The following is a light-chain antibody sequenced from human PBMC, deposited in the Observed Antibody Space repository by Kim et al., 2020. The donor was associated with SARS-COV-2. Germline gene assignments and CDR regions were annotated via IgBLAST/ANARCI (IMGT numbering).Light chain of an antibody. CDR3: TTHGGYNYV. J-gene: IGLJ1*01. CDR1: SSDFGGFNY. V-gene: IGLV2-8*01. CDR2: EVI. Sequence: QSALTQPPSASGSPGQSVTISCSGTSSDFGGFNYVSWYQQHQGKAPKLIIYEVIKRPSGVPDRFSGSKSGNTASLTVSGLQAEDEADYYCTTHGGYNYVFGTGTKVTVL.